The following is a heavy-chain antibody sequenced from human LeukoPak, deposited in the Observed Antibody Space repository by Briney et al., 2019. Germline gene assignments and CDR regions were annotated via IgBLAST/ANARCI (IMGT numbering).Heavy chain of an antibody. D-gene: IGHD6-13*01. V-gene: IGHV3-30*18. Sequence: GGSLRLSCAASGFTFSSYGMHWVRQAPGKGLEWVALISYDGSNKYYADSVKGRFTISRGNSKNTLYLQMNSLRAEDTAVYYCAKDVSSSWYYYYGVDVWGKGTTVTVSS. CDR2: ISYDGSNK. J-gene: IGHJ6*04. CDR3: AKDVSSSWYYYYGVDV. CDR1: GFTFSSYG.